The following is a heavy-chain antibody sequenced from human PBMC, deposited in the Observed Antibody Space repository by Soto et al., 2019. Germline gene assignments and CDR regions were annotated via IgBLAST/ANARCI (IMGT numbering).Heavy chain of an antibody. CDR1: GFTVSSNY. Sequence: GGSLRLSCAASGFTVSSNYMSWVHQAPGKGLEWVSVIYSGGSTYYADSVKGRFTISRDNSKNTLYLQMNSLRAEDTAVYYCARDRDDAFDIWGQGTMVTVSS. CDR2: IYSGGST. V-gene: IGHV3-53*01. J-gene: IGHJ3*02. CDR3: ARDRDDAFDI.